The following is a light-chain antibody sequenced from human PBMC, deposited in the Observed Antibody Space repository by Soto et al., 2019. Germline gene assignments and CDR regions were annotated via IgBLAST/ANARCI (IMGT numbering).Light chain of an antibody. CDR1: QGIRSW. J-gene: IGKJ4*01. V-gene: IGKV1D-12*01. Sequence: DIQMTQSPSSVSASVGDRVTITCRASQGIRSWLAWYQQRPGKAPKLLISAASSLQSAVPSRFSGSGSGTDFTFTICSLQPDDFATYYCQQSDTFPATFGGGTKVDIK. CDR3: QQSDTFPAT. CDR2: AAS.